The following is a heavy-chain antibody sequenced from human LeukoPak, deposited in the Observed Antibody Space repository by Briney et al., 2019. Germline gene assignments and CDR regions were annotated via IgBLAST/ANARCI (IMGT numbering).Heavy chain of an antibody. J-gene: IGHJ4*02. CDR1: GFTFSSYS. CDR2: IKQDGSEK. D-gene: IGHD5-18*01. Sequence: HPGGSLRLSCAASGFTFSSYSMNWVRQAPGKGLEWVANIKQDGSEKYYVDSAKGRFTISRDNAKNSLYLQMNSLRAEDTAVYYCARDGDIYSYGEPYYFDYWGQGTLVTVSS. V-gene: IGHV3-7*01. CDR3: ARDGDIYSYGEPYYFDY.